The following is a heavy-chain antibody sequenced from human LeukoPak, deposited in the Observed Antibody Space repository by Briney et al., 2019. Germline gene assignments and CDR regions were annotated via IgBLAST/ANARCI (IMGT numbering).Heavy chain of an antibody. CDR3: AKDRQNKQIAAAGSMDV. V-gene: IGHV3-30*18. CDR2: ISYDGSNK. J-gene: IGHJ6*02. CDR1: GFTFSSYG. Sequence: GRSLRLSCAASGFTFSSYGMHWVRQAPGKGLEWVAVISYDGSNKYYADSVKGRFTISRDNSKNTLYLQMNSLRAEDTAVYYCAKDRQNKQIAAAGSMDVWGQGTTVTVSS. D-gene: IGHD6-13*01.